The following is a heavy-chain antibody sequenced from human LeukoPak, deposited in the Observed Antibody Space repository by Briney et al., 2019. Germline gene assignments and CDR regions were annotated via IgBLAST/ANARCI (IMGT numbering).Heavy chain of an antibody. CDR3: PKDYVVGSIDY. CDR2: TSSSDAGK. J-gene: IGHJ4*02. Sequence: GGSLRLSYTVSGFSLSSYALSWVRRAPGKGLEWVSATSSSDAGKYYADSVRGRFTISRDNSKNTLFLQMNSLRAEDSAVYYCPKDYVVGSIDYWGQGTLVTVSS. D-gene: IGHD2-21*01. V-gene: IGHV3-23*01. CDR1: GFSLSSYA.